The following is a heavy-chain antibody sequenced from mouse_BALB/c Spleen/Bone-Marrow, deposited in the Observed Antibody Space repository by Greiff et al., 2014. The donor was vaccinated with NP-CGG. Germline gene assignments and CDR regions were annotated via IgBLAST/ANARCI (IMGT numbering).Heavy chain of an antibody. CDR2: IYPGSGST. V-gene: IGHV1S22*01. J-gene: IGHJ3*01. CDR3: TRGGVYYAYDGAWFAY. D-gene: IGHD2-2*01. CDR1: GYTFTSYW. Sequence: LQQSGSELVRPGASVKLSCKASGYTFTSYWMHWVKQRPGQGLEWIGNIYPGSGSTNNDEKFKSKATLTVDTSSSTAYMQLSSLTSEDSAVYYCTRGGVYYAYDGAWFAYWGQGTLVTVSA.